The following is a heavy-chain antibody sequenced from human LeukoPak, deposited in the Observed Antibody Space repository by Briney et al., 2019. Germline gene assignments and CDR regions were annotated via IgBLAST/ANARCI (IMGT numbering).Heavy chain of an antibody. CDR3: ARRTGNVLRYFDWLLSPLGYFDY. CDR2: IYTSGST. J-gene: IGHJ4*02. CDR1: GGSISSYY. V-gene: IGHV4-4*07. D-gene: IGHD3-9*01. Sequence: PSETLSLTCTVSGGSISSYYWSWIRQPAGKGLEWIGRIYTSGSTNYNPSLKSRVTMSVDTSKNQFSLKLSSVTAADTAVYYCARRTGNVLRYFDWLLSPLGYFDYWGQGTLVTVSS.